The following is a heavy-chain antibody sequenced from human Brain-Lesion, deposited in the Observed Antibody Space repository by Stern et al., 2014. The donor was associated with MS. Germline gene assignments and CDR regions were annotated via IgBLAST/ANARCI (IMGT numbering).Heavy chain of an antibody. CDR2: IFNSGST. CDR3: ARGRVVPGFQYYATDV. D-gene: IGHD2-2*01. J-gene: IGHJ6*02. Sequence: QVQLVESGPGLVKPSQTLSLSCTVSGGSISSGGYYWSWIRQPAGKGLEWIGRIFNSGSTSNNPSLKGRVPISIDTSKNQFSLRLNSMTAADTAVYYCARGRVVPGFQYYATDVWGQGTTVIVSS. CDR1: GGSISSGGYY. V-gene: IGHV4-61*02.